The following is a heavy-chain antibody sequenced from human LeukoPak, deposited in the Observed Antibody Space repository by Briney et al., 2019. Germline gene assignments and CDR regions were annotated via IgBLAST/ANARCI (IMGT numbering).Heavy chain of an antibody. V-gene: IGHV3-23*01. Sequence: GGSLRLSCAASGFTFSSYAMNWVRQAPGKGLEWVSTISGSGGSTYYADSVKGRFTISRDNSKNTLYLQMNSLRAEDTAVYYCAKDLITMVRGSPMDVWGQGTTVTVSS. J-gene: IGHJ6*02. CDR3: AKDLITMVRGSPMDV. CDR1: GFTFSSYA. D-gene: IGHD3-10*01. CDR2: ISGSGGST.